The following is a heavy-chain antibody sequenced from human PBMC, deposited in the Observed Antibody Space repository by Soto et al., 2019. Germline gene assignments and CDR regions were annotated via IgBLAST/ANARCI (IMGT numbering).Heavy chain of an antibody. CDR3: AKDLSAGVTATFDY. J-gene: IGHJ4*02. Sequence: GGSLRLSCAASGFTFSSYSMNWVRQAPGKGLEWVSYISSSSSTIYYADSVKGRFTISRDNAKNSLYLQMNSLRAEDTAVYYCAKDLSAGVTATFDYWGQGTLVTVSS. CDR1: GFTFSSYS. CDR2: ISSSSSTI. V-gene: IGHV3-48*01. D-gene: IGHD5-18*01.